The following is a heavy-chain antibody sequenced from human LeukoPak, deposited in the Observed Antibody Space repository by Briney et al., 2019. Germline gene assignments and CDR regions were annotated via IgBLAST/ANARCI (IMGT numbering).Heavy chain of an antibody. CDR1: GGSISSGDYY. Sequence: SETLSLTCTVSGGSISSGDYYWRWIRQPPGKGLEWIGYIYYSGSTYYNPSLKSRVTISVDTSKNQFSLKLSSVTAADTAVYYCARVEAAAGSPLFDYWGQGTLVTVSS. CDR3: ARVEAAAGSPLFDY. CDR2: IYYSGST. V-gene: IGHV4-30-4*01. J-gene: IGHJ4*02. D-gene: IGHD6-13*01.